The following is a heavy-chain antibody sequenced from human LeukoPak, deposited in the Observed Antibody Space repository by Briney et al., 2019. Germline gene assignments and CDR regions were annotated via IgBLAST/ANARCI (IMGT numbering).Heavy chain of an antibody. D-gene: IGHD1-20*01. CDR2: ISGSGDHT. CDR1: GFTFSDYA. V-gene: IGHV3-23*01. J-gene: IGHJ4*02. Sequence: PGGSLRLSCAASGFTFSDYAMSWVRQAPGKGLEWVSDISGSGDHTYYADSVKGRFTISRDNSKNTLYLQMNSLRAEDTAVYYCAKDLGITGTHGFDYWGQGTLVTVSS. CDR3: AKDLGITGTHGFDY.